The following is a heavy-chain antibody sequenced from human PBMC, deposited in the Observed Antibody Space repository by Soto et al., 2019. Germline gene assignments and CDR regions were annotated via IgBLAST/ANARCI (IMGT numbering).Heavy chain of an antibody. D-gene: IGHD6-13*01. CDR3: AKDSWYFDL. J-gene: IGHJ4*02. CDR1: GFIFTNFW. Sequence: PGESLKISCEASGFIFTNFWMHWVRQVPGKGLVWVSRIDTSGSSTSYADSVKGRFTISRDNAKNTVSLQMNSLRAEDTGVYYCAKDSWYFDLWSKGSLVTVSS. V-gene: IGHV3-74*01. CDR2: IDTSGSST.